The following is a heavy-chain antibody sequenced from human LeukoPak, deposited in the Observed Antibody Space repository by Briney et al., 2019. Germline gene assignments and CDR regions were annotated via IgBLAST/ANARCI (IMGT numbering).Heavy chain of an antibody. CDR2: IYYSGST. CDR3: ARARLRLGGLSLYNWFDP. J-gene: IGHJ5*02. V-gene: IGHV4-59*01. Sequence: SETLSLTCTVSGGSISSYYWSWIRQPPGKGLEWIGYIYYSGSTNYNPSLKSRVTISVDTSKNQFSLKLSSVTAADTAVYYCARARLRLGGLSLYNWFDPWGQGTLVTVSS. CDR1: GGSISSYY. D-gene: IGHD3-16*02.